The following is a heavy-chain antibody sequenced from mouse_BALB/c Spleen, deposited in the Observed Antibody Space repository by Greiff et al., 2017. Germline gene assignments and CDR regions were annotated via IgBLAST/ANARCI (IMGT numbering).Heavy chain of an antibody. J-gene: IGHJ2*01. V-gene: IGHV1-87*01. CDR3: ARGGLRRDFDD. Sequence: VKLQESGAELARPGASVKLSCKASGYTFTSYWMQWVKQRPGQGLEWIGAIYPGDGDTRYTQKFKGKATLTADKSSSTAYMQLSSLASEDSAVYYCARGGLRRDFDDGGQGTTRTVSA. CDR2: IYPGDGDT. CDR1: GYTFTSYW. D-gene: IGHD2-2*01.